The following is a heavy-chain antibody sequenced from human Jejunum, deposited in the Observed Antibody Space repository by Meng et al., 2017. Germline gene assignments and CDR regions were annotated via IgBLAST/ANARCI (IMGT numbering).Heavy chain of an antibody. CDR3: AKDAAISFGELVEGIDS. J-gene: IGHJ4*02. D-gene: IGHD3-16*01. CDR1: GYSITSAYY. CDR2: FSHTGNT. V-gene: IGHV4-38-2*02. Sequence: SETLSLTCSVSGYSITSAYYWDWIWQSPGKGLEWIGTFSHTGNTYYNPSLKSRVSILLDRSRNQLSLRLTSVTAADTATYYCAKDAAISFGELVEGIDSWGQGTLVTVSS.